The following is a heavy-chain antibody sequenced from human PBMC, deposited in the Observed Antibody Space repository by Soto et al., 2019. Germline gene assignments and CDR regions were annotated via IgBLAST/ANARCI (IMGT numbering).Heavy chain of an antibody. CDR3: AKDQIKRGYSGYDYSSGWSY. CDR1: GFTFGSYG. Sequence: GGSLRLSCAASGFTFGSYGMHWVRQAPGKGLEWVAVISYDGSNKYYADSVKGRFTISRDNSKNTLYLQMNSLRAEDTAAYYCAKDQIKRGYSGYDYSSGWSYWGQGTLITVSS. D-gene: IGHD5-12*01. J-gene: IGHJ4*02. V-gene: IGHV3-30*18. CDR2: ISYDGSNK.